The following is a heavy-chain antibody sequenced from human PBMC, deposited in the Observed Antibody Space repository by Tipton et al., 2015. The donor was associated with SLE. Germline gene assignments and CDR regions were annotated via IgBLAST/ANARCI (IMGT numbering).Heavy chain of an antibody. D-gene: IGHD6-19*01. V-gene: IGHV3-7*01. CDR3: ARRWGQWLPPGYFDL. J-gene: IGHJ2*01. CDR1: GFTFSSYW. CDR2: IKQDGSEK. Sequence: SLRLSCAASGFTFSSYWMSWVRQAPGKGLEWVANIKQDGSEKYYVDSVKGRFTISRDNAKNSLYLQMNSLRAEDTAVYYCARRWGQWLPPGYFDLWGRGTLVTVSS.